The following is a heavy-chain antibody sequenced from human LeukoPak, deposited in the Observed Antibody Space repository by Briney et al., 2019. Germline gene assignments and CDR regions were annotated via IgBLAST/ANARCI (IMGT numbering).Heavy chain of an antibody. Sequence: ASVKVSCKASGYTFTSYYMHWVRQAPGQGLEWMGIINPSGGSTSYAQKFQGRVTVTRDTSTSTVYMELSSLRSEDTAVYYCARAVTENWFDPWGQGTLVTVSS. D-gene: IGHD2-21*02. CDR2: INPSGGST. CDR1: GYTFTSYY. J-gene: IGHJ5*02. CDR3: ARAVTENWFDP. V-gene: IGHV1-46*01.